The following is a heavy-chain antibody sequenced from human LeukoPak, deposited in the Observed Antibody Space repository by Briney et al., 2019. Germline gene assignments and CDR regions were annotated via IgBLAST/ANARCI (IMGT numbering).Heavy chain of an antibody. J-gene: IGHJ6*02. CDR1: GGSISSGGYY. Sequence: PSETLSLTCTVSGGSISSGGYYWSWIRQHPGKGLEWIGYIYYSGSTYYYPSLKSRVTISVDTSKNQFSLKLSSVTAADTAVYYCATQSPGVSLYYYYGMDVWGQGTTVTVSS. CDR2: IYYSGST. V-gene: IGHV4-31*03. CDR3: ATQSPGVSLYYYYGMDV. D-gene: IGHD2-21*01.